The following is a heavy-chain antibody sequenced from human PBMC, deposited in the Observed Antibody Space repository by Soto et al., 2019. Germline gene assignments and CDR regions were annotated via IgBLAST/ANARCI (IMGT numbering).Heavy chain of an antibody. CDR3: ARVLEWLPKGFDP. V-gene: IGHV4-31*03. Sequence: PSETLSLTCTVSGGSISSGGYYWSWIRQHPGKGLEWIGYIYYSGSTYYNPSLKSRVTISVDTSKNQFSLKLSSVTAADTAVYYCARVLEWLPKGFDPWGQGTLVTVSS. CDR2: IYYSGST. J-gene: IGHJ5*02. CDR1: GGSISSGGYY. D-gene: IGHD3-3*01.